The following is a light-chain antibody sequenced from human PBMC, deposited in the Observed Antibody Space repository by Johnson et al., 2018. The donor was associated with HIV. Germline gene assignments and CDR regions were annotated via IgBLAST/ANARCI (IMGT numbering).Light chain of an antibody. CDR2: ENN. CDR3: GTWDISLSVGYV. CDR1: SSNIGNNY. Sequence: QSVLTQPPSVSAAPGQKVTISCSGSSSNIGNNYVSWYQQLPRTAPKLLICENNKRPSGIPDRFSGSKSGTSATLGITGLQTGDEADYYCGTWDISLSVGYVFGTGTKVTVL. V-gene: IGLV1-51*02. J-gene: IGLJ1*01.